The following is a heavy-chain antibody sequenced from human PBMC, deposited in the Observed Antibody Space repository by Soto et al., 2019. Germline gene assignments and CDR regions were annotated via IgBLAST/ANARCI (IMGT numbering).Heavy chain of an antibody. Sequence: SVKVSCKASGGTFSSYAISWVRQAPGQGLEWMGGIIPIFGTANYAQKFQGRVTITADKSTSTAYMELSSLRSEDTAVYYCARGLGSSWYKGEDAFDIWGQGTMVTV. CDR3: ARGLGSSWYKGEDAFDI. CDR2: IIPIFGTA. CDR1: GGTFSSYA. D-gene: IGHD6-13*01. V-gene: IGHV1-69*06. J-gene: IGHJ3*02.